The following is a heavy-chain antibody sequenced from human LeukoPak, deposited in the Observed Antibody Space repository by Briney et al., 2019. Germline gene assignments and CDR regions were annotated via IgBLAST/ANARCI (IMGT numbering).Heavy chain of an antibody. CDR1: GFSFWHHA. D-gene: IGHD2-2*01. Sequence: GSLRLSCAASGFSFWHHAMHWVRQAPGKGLEWLSQIWSDGNNKYYAGTVRGRFTISRDTSKNTLYLEMNSLRAEDTAIYYCARDGQQSSPYAYDYWGQGTLVTVSS. CDR3: ARDGQQSSPYAYDY. CDR2: IWSDGNNK. V-gene: IGHV3-33*01. J-gene: IGHJ4*02.